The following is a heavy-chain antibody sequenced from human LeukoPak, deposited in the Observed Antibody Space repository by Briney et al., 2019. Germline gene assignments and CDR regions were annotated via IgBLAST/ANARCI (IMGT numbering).Heavy chain of an antibody. V-gene: IGHV3-43*02. D-gene: IGHD2/OR15-2a*01. CDR1: GFTVGPYA. Sequence: GGSLRLSCAASGFTVGPYAMYWVRQGPGRGLEWVSVIKADGSGTFYADSVRGRFTTSRDNSKNSLYLQMNSLTSEDTALYYCATWAFYHNLDVWGQGTTVIVSS. J-gene: IGHJ6*02. CDR2: IKADGSGT. CDR3: ATWAFYHNLDV.